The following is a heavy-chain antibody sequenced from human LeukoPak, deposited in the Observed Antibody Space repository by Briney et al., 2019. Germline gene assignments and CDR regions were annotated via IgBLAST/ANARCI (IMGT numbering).Heavy chain of an antibody. Sequence: KSSETLSLTCTVSGGSISSGSYYWSWIRQPAGKGLEWIGRIYSSGSTSYNPSLKSRVTISVDTPKNQFSLKLSSVTAADTAVYYCAREYGRFGVYYFDYWGQGTLVTVSS. D-gene: IGHD3-10*01. CDR1: GGSISSGSYY. CDR3: AREYGRFGVYYFDY. V-gene: IGHV4-61*02. J-gene: IGHJ4*02. CDR2: IYSSGST.